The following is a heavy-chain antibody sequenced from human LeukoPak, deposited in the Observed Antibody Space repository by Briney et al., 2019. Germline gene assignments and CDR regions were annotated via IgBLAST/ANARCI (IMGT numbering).Heavy chain of an antibody. Sequence: SETLSLTCTVSGGSVRRGNYYWTWIGQPAGSGLEWIGRIYTSGTTDYNPSLRTRVTISVDASRNQFSLNLSSVTAADTAVYHCARWSGSVTARNYYYMDVWGEGTSVTVSS. CDR1: GGSVRRGNYY. D-gene: IGHD6-6*01. CDR2: IYTSGTT. J-gene: IGHJ6*03. V-gene: IGHV4-61*02. CDR3: ARWSGSVTARNYYYMDV.